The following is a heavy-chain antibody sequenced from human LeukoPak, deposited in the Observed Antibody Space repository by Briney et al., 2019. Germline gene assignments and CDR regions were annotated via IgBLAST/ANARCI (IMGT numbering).Heavy chain of an antibody. CDR3: ARTTVTTEDRDYYYYMDV. J-gene: IGHJ6*03. Sequence: ASVKVSCKASGYTFTNYAMNWVRQAPGQGLEWMGWINTNTGNPTYAQGFTGRFVFSLDTSVSTAYLQISSLKAEDTAVYYCARTTVTTEDRDYYYYMDVWGKGTTVTVSS. CDR1: GYTFTNYA. CDR2: INTNTGNP. V-gene: IGHV7-4-1*02. D-gene: IGHD4-17*01.